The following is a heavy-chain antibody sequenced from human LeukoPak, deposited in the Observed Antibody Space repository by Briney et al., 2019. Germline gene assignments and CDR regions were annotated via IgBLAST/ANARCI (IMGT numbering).Heavy chain of an antibody. Sequence: SETLSLTCTVSGGSLSSSSYYWGCLPQPPGKGLEGFGNIYYSGSTYYNPSLKSRVTLSVDTSQNLFSLKLSSLTAAGNAWLFCARRRPSHYFDYWGQGTLVTVSS. CDR3: ARRRPSHYFDY. CDR1: GGSLSSSSYY. J-gene: IGHJ4*02. V-gene: IGHV4-39*02. CDR2: IYYSGST.